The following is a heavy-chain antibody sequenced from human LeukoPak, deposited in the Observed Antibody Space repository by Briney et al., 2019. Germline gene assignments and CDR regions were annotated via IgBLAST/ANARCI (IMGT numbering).Heavy chain of an antibody. CDR3: AADTVQPLAQIDK. Sequence: GGSLRLSSVASGFSFSTSWMSWFRQPPGKGLEWVGRVKSKADAGTTDYAAPVKGRFTISRDDSESTLYLQMMSLKTEDTAVYYCAADTVQPLAQIDKWGQGTLVIVSS. CDR1: GFSFSTSW. D-gene: IGHD1-14*01. J-gene: IGHJ4*02. V-gene: IGHV3-15*01. CDR2: VKSKADAGTT.